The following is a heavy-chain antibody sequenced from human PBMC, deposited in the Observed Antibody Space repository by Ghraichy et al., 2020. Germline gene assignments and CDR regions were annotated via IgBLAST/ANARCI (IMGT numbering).Heavy chain of an antibody. CDR3: ASCIAVAGTCYYYGMDV. Sequence: GSLNISCAASGFTVSSNYMSWVRQAPGKGLEWVSVIYSGGSTYYADSVKGRFTISRDNSKNTLYLQMNSLRAEDTAVYYCASCIAVAGTCYYYGMDVWGQATTVTVSS. J-gene: IGHJ6*02. CDR2: IYSGGST. V-gene: IGHV3-53*01. CDR1: GFTVSSNY. D-gene: IGHD6-19*01.